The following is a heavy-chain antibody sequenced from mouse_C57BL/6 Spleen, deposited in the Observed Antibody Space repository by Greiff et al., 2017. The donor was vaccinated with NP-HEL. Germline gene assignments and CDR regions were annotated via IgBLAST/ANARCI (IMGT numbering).Heavy chain of an antibody. D-gene: IGHD1-1*01. CDR1: GFTFSSYA. J-gene: IGHJ2*01. Sequence: DVHLVESGGGLVKPGGSLKLSCAASGFTFSSYAMSWVRQTPEKRLEWVATISDGGSYTYYPDNVKGRFTISRDNAKNNLYLQMSHLKSEDTAMYYCARARGSSYNFDYWGQGTTLTVSS. V-gene: IGHV5-4*01. CDR2: ISDGGSYT. CDR3: ARARGSSYNFDY.